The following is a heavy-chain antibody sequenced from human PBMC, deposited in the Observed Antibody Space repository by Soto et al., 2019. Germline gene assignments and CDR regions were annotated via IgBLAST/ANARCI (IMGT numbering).Heavy chain of an antibody. D-gene: IGHD4-17*01. CDR2: IRSKANSYAT. CDR3: TGHDDGGNSSYYYSMDV. V-gene: IGHV3-73*01. Sequence: GGSLRLSCAASGFTFSGSAMHWVRQASGKGLEWVGRIRSKANSYATAYAASVKGRFTISRDDSKNTAYLQMNSLKTEDTAVYYCTGHDDGGNSSYYYSMDVWGKGTTVTVSS. CDR1: GFTFSGSA. J-gene: IGHJ6*03.